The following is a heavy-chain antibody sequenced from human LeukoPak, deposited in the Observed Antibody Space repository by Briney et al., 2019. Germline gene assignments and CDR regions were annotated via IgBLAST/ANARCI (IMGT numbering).Heavy chain of an antibody. CDR1: GYTFTSYG. V-gene: IGHV1-18*01. Sequence: ASVKVSCKASGYTFTSYGISWVRQAPGQGLDWMGWIGAYDGNTNYAQKLQGRVTMTTDTSTSTAYMELRSLRSDDTAVYYCARDAFAGAYYYDSSGYPKVDSWGQGTLVTVSS. D-gene: IGHD3-22*01. CDR3: ARDAFAGAYYYDSSGYPKVDS. CDR2: IGAYDGNT. J-gene: IGHJ4*02.